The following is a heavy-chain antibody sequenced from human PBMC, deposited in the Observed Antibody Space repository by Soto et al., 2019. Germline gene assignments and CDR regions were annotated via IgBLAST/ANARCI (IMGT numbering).Heavy chain of an antibody. CDR2: ISSSSSYI. V-gene: IGHV3-21*01. J-gene: IGHJ4*02. CDR1: GFTFSSYS. CDR3: ARRKAVAGPFDY. Sequence: EVQLVESGGGLVKPGGSLRLSCAASGFTFSSYSMNWVRQGPGKGLEWVSSISSSSSYIYYADSVKGRFTISRDNAKNSLYLQMNSLRAEDTAVYYCARRKAVAGPFDYWGQGTLVTVSS. D-gene: IGHD6-19*01.